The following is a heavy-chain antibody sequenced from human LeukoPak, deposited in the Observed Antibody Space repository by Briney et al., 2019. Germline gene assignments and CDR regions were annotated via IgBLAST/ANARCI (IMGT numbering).Heavy chain of an antibody. V-gene: IGHV1-46*02. J-gene: IGHJ3*02. CDR3: ARAYNDYGDYLYAFDI. Sequence: ASVKVSCKASGYTFNDYCMHWVRQAPGQGLEWMGRINPSGGSTSYAQKFQGRVTMTRDMSTSTVYMELSSLRSEDTAVYYCARAYNDYGDYLYAFDIWGQGTMVTVSS. D-gene: IGHD4-17*01. CDR1: GYTFNDYC. CDR2: INPSGGST.